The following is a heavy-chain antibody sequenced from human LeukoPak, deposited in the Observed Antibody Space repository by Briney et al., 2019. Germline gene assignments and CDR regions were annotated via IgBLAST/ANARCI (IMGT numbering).Heavy chain of an antibody. J-gene: IGHJ6*02. CDR3: ARPLRSYYYGMDV. Sequence: SETLCLTRTVSGGSISSSSYYWGWIRQPPGKGLEWIGSIYYSGSTYYNPSLKSRVTISVDTSKNQFSLKLSSVTAADTAVYYCARPLRSYYYGMDVWGQGTTVTVSS. V-gene: IGHV4-39*01. CDR1: GGSISSSSYY. CDR2: IYYSGST. D-gene: IGHD4-17*01.